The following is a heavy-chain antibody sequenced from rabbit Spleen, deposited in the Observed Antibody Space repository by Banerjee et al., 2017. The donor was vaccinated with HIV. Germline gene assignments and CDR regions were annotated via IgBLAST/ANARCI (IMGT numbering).Heavy chain of an antibody. CDR3: ARWDSYDDYTDSYYFNL. D-gene: IGHD2-1*01. CDR2: IYTGDGST. CDR1: GFTLSSSYY. V-gene: IGHV1S40*01. J-gene: IGHJ4*01. Sequence: QSLEESGGDLVKPGASLTLTCKASGFTLSSSYYIYWVRQAPGKGLEWIGCIYTGDGSTYYASWANGRFTISKTSSTTVTLQMTSLTAADTATYFCARWDSYDDYTDSYYFNLWGQGTLVTVS.